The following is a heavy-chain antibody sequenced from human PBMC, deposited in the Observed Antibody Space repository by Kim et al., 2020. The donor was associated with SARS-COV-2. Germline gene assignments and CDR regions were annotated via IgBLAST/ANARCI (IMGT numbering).Heavy chain of an antibody. V-gene: IGHV3-30*18. CDR3: ANDYLQDIPPGYYGMDV. CDR2: ISYDGSNK. J-gene: IGHJ6*02. Sequence: GGSLRLSCAASGFTFSSYGMHWVRQAPGKGLEWVAVISYDGSNKYYAESVKGRFTISRDNSKNTLYLQMNSLRAEDTAVYYCANDYLQDIPPGYYGMDVWGQGTTVTVSS. CDR1: GFTFSSYG. D-gene: IGHD2-15*01.